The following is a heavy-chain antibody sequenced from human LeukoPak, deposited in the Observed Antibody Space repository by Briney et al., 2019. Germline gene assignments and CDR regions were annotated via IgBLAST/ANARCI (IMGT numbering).Heavy chain of an antibody. V-gene: IGHV5-51*01. CDR2: IYPGDSDT. CDR1: GYSFTSYW. CDR3: ARHNLETYYYDSSGYYLEWFDP. D-gene: IGHD3-22*01. Sequence: GESLKISCKGSGYSFTSYWIGWVRQMPGKGLEWMGIIYPGDSDTRYSPSFQGQVTISADKSISTAYLQWSSLKVSDTAMYYCARHNLETYYYDSSGYYLEWFDPWSQGTLVTVSS. J-gene: IGHJ5*02.